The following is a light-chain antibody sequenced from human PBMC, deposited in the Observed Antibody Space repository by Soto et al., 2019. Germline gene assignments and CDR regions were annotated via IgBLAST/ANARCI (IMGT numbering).Light chain of an antibody. CDR3: AAWDDSLSGRV. V-gene: IGLV1-47*01. J-gene: IGLJ1*01. CDR1: SSNIGSHN. Sequence: QLVLTQPPSASGTPGQRVSISCSGGSSNIGSHNVYWYQQLPGTAPNLLIFKNNQRPSGVPDRFSGSKSGTSASLAISGLRSEDEADYYCAAWDDSLSGRVFGTGTKLTVL. CDR2: KNN.